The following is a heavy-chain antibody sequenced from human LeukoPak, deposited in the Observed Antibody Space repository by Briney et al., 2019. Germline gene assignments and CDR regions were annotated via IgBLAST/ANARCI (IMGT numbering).Heavy chain of an antibody. D-gene: IGHD2-15*01. CDR3: ARVQPGYSGYGRGTCYPFSLGYCSGVSGGPRGYFDY. CDR2: IDHSGST. CDR1: GGSFSGYY. V-gene: IGHV4-34*01. Sequence: PSETLSLTCAVYGGSFSGYYWSWIRQPPGKGLEWIGEIDHSGSTNYNPSLKSRVTISVDTSKNQFSLKLSSVTAADTAVYYCARVQPGYSGYGRGTCYPFSLGYCSGVSGGPRGYFDYWGQGTLVTVSS. J-gene: IGHJ4*02.